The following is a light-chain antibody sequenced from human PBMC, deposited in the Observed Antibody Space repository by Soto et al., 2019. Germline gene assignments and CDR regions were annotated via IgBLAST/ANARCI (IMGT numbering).Light chain of an antibody. CDR3: QQFGDPPYT. CDR2: GAS. Sequence: VLTQSPGTLSLSPGERATLSCRARQSVGSSNLAWYQQKSGQSPRLLIYGASSRATGIPDRFSGSGSGTDFTLTVSRLESEDFAVYYCQQFGDPPYTFGQGTTLEI. CDR1: QSVGSSN. V-gene: IGKV3-20*01. J-gene: IGKJ2*01.